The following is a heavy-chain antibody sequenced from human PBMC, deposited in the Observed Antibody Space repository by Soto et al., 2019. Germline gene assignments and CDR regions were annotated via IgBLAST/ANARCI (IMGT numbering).Heavy chain of an antibody. V-gene: IGHV4-30-4*08. J-gene: IGHJ3*02. CDR1: GGTIRSPDW. D-gene: IGHD4-17*01. CDR3: ARGDYGGNSDAFDI. CDR2: IYYSGST. Sequence: SETLSLTCGVSGGTIRSPDWWTWVRQPPGKGLEWIGYIYYSGSTYYNPSLKSRVTISVDTSKNQFSLKLSSVTAADTAVYYCARGDYGGNSDAFDIWGQGTMVTVSS.